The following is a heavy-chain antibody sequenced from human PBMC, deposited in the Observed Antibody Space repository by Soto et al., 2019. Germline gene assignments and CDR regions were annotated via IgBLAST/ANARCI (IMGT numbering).Heavy chain of an antibody. CDR3: ASYTTDYDFWSGHHNRLAP. J-gene: IGHJ5*02. CDR1: GGSISSYY. D-gene: IGHD3-3*01. V-gene: IGHV4-59*01. CDR2: IYYSGST. Sequence: TLSLTCTVSGGSISSYYWSWIRQPPGKGLEWIGYIYYSGSTNYNPSLKSRVTISVDTSKNQFSLKLSSVTAADTAVYYCASYTTDYDFWSGHHNRLAPWGQGTLVTVSS.